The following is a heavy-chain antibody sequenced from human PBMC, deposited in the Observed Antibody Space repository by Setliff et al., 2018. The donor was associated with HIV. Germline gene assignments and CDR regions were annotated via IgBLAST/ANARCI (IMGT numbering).Heavy chain of an antibody. V-gene: IGHV1-2*02. D-gene: IGHD3-22*01. Sequence: ASVKVSCKASGYTFTSYYVHWVRQAPGQGLEWMGWINGNTGATNYAQRFQGRVTLTRDTSTNTVYMDLTRLTSDDTAVYSCARGISRDSSGYYRDEYFQHWGQGTLVTVSS. CDR2: INGNTGAT. J-gene: IGHJ1*01. CDR3: ARGISRDSSGYYRDEYFQH. CDR1: GYTFTSYY.